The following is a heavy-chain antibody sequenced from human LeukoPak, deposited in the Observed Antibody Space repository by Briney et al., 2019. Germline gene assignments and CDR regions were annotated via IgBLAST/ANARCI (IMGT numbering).Heavy chain of an antibody. CDR3: ARGGNYYYFDY. V-gene: IGHV3-21*01. Sequence: GGSLRLSCAASGVTFSDYAMSWVRQAPGKGLEWVSSISSSSSYIYYADSVKGRFTISRDNSKNTLYLQMNSLRAEDTAVYYCARGGNYYYFDYWGQGTLVTVSS. J-gene: IGHJ4*02. CDR1: GVTFSDYA. D-gene: IGHD4-23*01. CDR2: ISSSSSYI.